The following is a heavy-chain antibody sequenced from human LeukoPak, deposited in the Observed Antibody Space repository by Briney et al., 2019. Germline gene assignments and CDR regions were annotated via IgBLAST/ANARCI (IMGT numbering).Heavy chain of an antibody. V-gene: IGHV3-48*03. CDR3: ASQMVWIGY. D-gene: IGHD3-3*01. CDR1: GFTFSSYE. J-gene: IGHJ4*02. Sequence: PGGSLRLPCAASGFTFSSYEMNWVRQAPGKGLEWVSYISSSGSTIYYADSVKGRFTISRDNAKNSLYLQMNSLRAEDTAVYYCASQMVWIGYWGQGTLVTVSS. CDR2: ISSSGSTI.